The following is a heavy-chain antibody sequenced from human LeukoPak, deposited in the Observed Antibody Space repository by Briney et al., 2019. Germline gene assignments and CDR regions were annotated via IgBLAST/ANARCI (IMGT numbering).Heavy chain of an antibody. CDR1: GFTFSSYG. D-gene: IGHD2-21*02. Sequence: SGGSLRLSCAASGFTFSSYGMHWVRQAPGKGLEWVAVIWFDGSNKYYAESVKGRFTISRDNSKNRLYLHMNCLRAEDTAVYYCARDQVDVWSLAYCGGDCYPDAFDIWGQGTMVTVSS. CDR2: IWFDGSNK. V-gene: IGHV3-33*01. J-gene: IGHJ3*02. CDR3: ARDQVDVWSLAYCGGDCYPDAFDI.